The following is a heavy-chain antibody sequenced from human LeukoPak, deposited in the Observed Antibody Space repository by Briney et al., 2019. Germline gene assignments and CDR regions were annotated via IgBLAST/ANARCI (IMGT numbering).Heavy chain of an antibody. CDR2: INPNSGGT. CDR1: GFTFSSYG. D-gene: IGHD4-23*01. J-gene: IGHJ4*02. Sequence: KAGGSLRLSCAASGFTFSSYGMHWVRQAPGQGLEWMGWINPNSGGTHYAQKFQGRVTLTRDTSISTAYMELSRLISDDTAVYYCARDPAVAAKAYFDYWGQGTLVTVSS. V-gene: IGHV1-2*02. CDR3: ARDPAVAAKAYFDY.